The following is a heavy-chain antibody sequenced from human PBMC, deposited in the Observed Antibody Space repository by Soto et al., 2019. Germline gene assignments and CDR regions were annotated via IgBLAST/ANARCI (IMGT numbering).Heavy chain of an antibody. CDR3: ARDFTAGATYSGPSYYAMDV. CDR1: GFTFSTYG. D-gene: IGHD1-26*01. J-gene: IGHJ6*02. CDR2: IRYDGSKQ. V-gene: IGHV3-33*01. Sequence: GGSLRLSCAASGFTFSTYGMHWGRPAPSKGLEWVAGIRYDGSKQYYADSVKGQFTISRDNSKNTLYMQMDSLRADDTAVYYCARDFTAGATYSGPSYYAMDVWGQGTTVTVSS.